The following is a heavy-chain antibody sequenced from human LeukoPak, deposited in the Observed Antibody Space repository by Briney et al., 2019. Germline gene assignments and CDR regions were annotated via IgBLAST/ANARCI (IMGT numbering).Heavy chain of an antibody. V-gene: IGHV4-59*12. CDR2: IYYSGST. D-gene: IGHD3-22*01. J-gene: IGHJ6*02. Sequence: PSETLSLTCTVSGGSISSYYWSWIRQPPGKGLEWIGYIYYSGSTYYNPSLKSRVTISVDTSKNQFSLKLSSVTAADTAVYYCARDTGPMNPYYYGMDVWGQGTTVTVSS. CDR3: ARDTGPMNPYYYGMDV. CDR1: GGSISSYY.